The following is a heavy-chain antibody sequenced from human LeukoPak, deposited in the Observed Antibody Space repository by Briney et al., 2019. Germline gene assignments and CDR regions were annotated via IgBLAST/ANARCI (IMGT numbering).Heavy chain of an antibody. Sequence: SGTLSLTCIVSGGSISSGSYYGGWIRQPPGKGLEWIGSIYFSGSTYYNPSLKSRVTMSIDTSKNQFSLRLSSVTAADTAVYYCARLPKYYYDSSGYYHGAFDIWGQGTMVTVSS. CDR1: GGSISSGSYY. CDR2: IYFSGST. CDR3: ARLPKYYYDSSGYYHGAFDI. J-gene: IGHJ3*02. V-gene: IGHV4-39*01. D-gene: IGHD3-22*01.